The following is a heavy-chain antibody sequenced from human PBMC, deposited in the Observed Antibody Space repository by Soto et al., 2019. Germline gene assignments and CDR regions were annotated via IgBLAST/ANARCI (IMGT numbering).Heavy chain of an antibody. CDR3: ARVGLLWFGDLPFFDI. CDR2: INAGNGNT. D-gene: IGHD3-10*01. V-gene: IGHV1-3*05. CDR1: GYTFTSYA. Sequence: QVQLVQSGAEEKKPGASVKVSCKASGYTFTSYAMHWVRQAPGQRLEWMGWINAGNGNTKYSQKFQGRVTITRDTSASTAYMELSSLRSEDTAVYYCARVGLLWFGDLPFFDIWGQGTMVTVSS. J-gene: IGHJ3*02.